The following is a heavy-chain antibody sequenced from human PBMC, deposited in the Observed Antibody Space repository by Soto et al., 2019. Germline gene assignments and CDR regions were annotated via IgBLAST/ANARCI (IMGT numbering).Heavy chain of an antibody. V-gene: IGHV4-59*03. D-gene: IGHD3-22*01. CDR1: GGSIRGYY. Sequence: SETLSLTCTVSGGSIRGYYWNWVRQPPGRGLEWIGYIFSRGSTNYNPSLKSRVTISVDTSKNQFSLKLNSVTAADTAVYYCARQESGYPFDYWGQGALVTVSS. CDR3: ARQESGYPFDY. J-gene: IGHJ4*02. CDR2: IFSRGST.